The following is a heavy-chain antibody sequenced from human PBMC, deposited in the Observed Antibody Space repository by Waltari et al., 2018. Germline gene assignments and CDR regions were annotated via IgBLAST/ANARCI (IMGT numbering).Heavy chain of an antibody. J-gene: IGHJ3*02. CDR1: GGTFSSYA. Sequence: QVQLVQSGAEVKKPGSSVKVSCKASGGTFSSYAISWVRQAPGQGLEWMGGMNPNSGNTGYAQKFQGRVTMIRNTSISTAYMELSSLRSEDTAVYYCARGLRDADAFDIWGQGTMVTVSS. V-gene: IGHV1-8*02. CDR2: MNPNSGNT. CDR3: ARGLRDADAFDI.